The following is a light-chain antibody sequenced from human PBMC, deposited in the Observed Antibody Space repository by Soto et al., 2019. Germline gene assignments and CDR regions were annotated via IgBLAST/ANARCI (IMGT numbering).Light chain of an antibody. CDR1: QSVTNW. CDR2: KAS. CDR3: QQYSSYSPKT. Sequence: DIQMTQSPPTLSASVGDRVTITCRASQSVTNWLAWYQQKPGRAPKLLIYKASSLQTGVPSRFSGSGSGTEFTLTISSLQPDDFATYYCQQYSSYSPKTFGQGTKVDIK. J-gene: IGKJ1*01. V-gene: IGKV1-5*03.